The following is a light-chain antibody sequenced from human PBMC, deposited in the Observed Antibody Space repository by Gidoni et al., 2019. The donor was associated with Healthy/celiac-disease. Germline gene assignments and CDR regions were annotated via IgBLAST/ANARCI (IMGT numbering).Light chain of an antibody. CDR2: DAS. Sequence: EIVLTQSQATLSLSPGARATLACRASQSVSSYLAWYQQKPGQAPRLLIYDASNRATGIPARFSVSGSGTDFTLTISSLEPEDFAVYYCQQRSNWPPYTFXQXTKLEIK. J-gene: IGKJ2*01. CDR1: QSVSSY. CDR3: QQRSNWPPYT. V-gene: IGKV3-11*01.